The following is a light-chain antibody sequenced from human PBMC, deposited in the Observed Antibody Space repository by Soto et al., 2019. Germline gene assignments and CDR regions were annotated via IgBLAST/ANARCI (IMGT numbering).Light chain of an antibody. V-gene: IGKV2-28*01. CDR2: LGS. CDR1: QSLLQSNGYNY. J-gene: IGKJ2*03. Sequence: DIVMSQSPLSLPVTPGEPASISCRSSQSLLQSNGYNYLDWYLQKPGQSPQLLIYLGSYRASGVPDRFSGSGAGTDFTLKISRVEAEDVGVYYCMHAVRTPYSFGQGTKLEIK. CDR3: MHAVRTPYS.